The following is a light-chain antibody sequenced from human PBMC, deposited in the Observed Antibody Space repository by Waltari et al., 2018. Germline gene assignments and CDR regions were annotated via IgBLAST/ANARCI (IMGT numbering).Light chain of an antibody. Sequence: QCALTQPASVSGSPGQSITISCTGTSSDVGSYNLVSWYQPHPGKAPKLMIYEASKRTSGVSNVFASSKSGNTASLTISGLQAEDEADYYCSSYAGNCNLVVFGGGTKLTVL. CDR3: SSYAGNCNLVV. J-gene: IGLJ2*01. CDR2: EAS. V-gene: IGLV2-23*01. CDR1: SSDVGSYNL.